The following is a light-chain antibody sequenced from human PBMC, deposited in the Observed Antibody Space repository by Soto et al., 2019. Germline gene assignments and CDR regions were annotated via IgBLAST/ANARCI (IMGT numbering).Light chain of an antibody. Sequence: EIVLTQSPGTLSLSPGERATLSCRASQSVSSRYLAWYQQKTGQAPRLLIYGASSRATGITDRFSGNGSGTDFTLTISRLEPEEFAVYYSPQYGSSPKLTVGGGTKVEIK. V-gene: IGKV3-20*01. J-gene: IGKJ4*01. CDR1: QSVSSRY. CDR2: GAS. CDR3: PQYGSSPKLT.